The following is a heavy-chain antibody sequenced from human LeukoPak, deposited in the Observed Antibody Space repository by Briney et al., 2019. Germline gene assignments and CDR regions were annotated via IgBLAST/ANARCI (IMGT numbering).Heavy chain of an antibody. Sequence: GGSLRLSCAASGFTVSSNYMSWVRQAPGKGLEWVSVIYSGGSTYYADSVKGRFTISRDNSKNTLYLQMNSLRAEDTAVYYCARDPGVWGGGYFDYWGQGTLVTVSS. V-gene: IGHV3-66*02. CDR2: IYSGGST. CDR3: ARDPGVWGGGYFDY. J-gene: IGHJ4*02. D-gene: IGHD3-16*01. CDR1: GFTVSSNY.